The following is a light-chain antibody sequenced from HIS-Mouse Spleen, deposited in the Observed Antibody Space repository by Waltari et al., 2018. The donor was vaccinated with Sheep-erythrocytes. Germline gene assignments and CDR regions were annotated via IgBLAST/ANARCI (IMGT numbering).Light chain of an antibody. CDR2: DVS. V-gene: IGLV2-11*01. J-gene: IGLJ1*01. CDR1: SSDVGGYNY. Sequence: QSALTQPRSVSGSPGQSVTISCTGTSSDVGGYNYVSWYQQHPGKAPKLMISDVSKRHSGVPDRFSGSNAGNTASLTISGLQAEDEADYYCCSYAGSYNHVFATGTKVTVL. CDR3: CSYAGSYNHV.